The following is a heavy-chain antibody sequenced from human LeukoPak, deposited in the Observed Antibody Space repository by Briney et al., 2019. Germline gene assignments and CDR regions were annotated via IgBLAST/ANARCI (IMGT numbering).Heavy chain of an antibody. Sequence: GGSPRLSSAASSFTPIIYSMNSGRQAPGGGVEWLLSICSRSIYIYYADSVKGRFTIYRDNTKNSLFLKIARLGAEDPAVYTCARVRPDECSIRTCSLAYWGQGSLVTVSS. D-gene: IGHD2-2*01. V-gene: IGHV3-21*01. CDR3: ARVRPDECSIRTCSLAY. CDR1: SFTPIIYS. J-gene: IGHJ4*01. CDR2: ICSRSIYI.